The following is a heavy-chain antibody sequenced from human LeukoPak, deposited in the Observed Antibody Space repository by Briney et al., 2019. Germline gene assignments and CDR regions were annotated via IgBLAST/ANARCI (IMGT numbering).Heavy chain of an antibody. Sequence: PGGSLRLSCAASGFTFSSYAMSWVRQAPGKGLEWVSAISGSGGSTYYADSVKGRLTISRDNSKNTLYLQMNSLRAEDTAVYYCAKADFHTAMASPAGYWGQGTLVTVSS. V-gene: IGHV3-23*01. CDR3: AKADFHTAMASPAGY. CDR1: GFTFSSYA. D-gene: IGHD5-18*01. CDR2: ISGSGGST. J-gene: IGHJ4*02.